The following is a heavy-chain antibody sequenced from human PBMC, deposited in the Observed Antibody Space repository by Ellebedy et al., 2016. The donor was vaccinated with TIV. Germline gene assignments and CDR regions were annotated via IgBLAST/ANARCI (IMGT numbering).Heavy chain of an antibody. V-gene: IGHV3-7*03. J-gene: IGHJ4*02. CDR2: MRQDGREE. CDR3: AKGSQWLGRTCFDY. Sequence: PGGSLRLSCAASGFTLSTYWMNWVRQAPGKGLEWVASMRQDGREEYFVDSVKGRFTISRDNTKNSLYLQMNSLRAEDTAVYYCAKGSQWLGRTCFDYWGQGTLVTVSS. D-gene: IGHD6-19*01. CDR1: GFTLSTYW.